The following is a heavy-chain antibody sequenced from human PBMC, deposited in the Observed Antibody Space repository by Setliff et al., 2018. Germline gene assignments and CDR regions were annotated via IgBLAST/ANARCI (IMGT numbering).Heavy chain of an antibody. D-gene: IGHD1-7*01. CDR1: EGTFRSSS. CDR2: IVPVLNTV. V-gene: IGHV1-69*13. J-gene: IGHJ3*01. CDR3: AREPGTYMGNDGFEV. Sequence: SVPVSCKTSEGTFRSSSINWVRQAPGLGLEWMGAIVPVLNTVNYAPNFQGRVTITADDSTTTVHMELSSLTSADTADYFCAREPGTYMGNDGFEVWGQGTVVTVSS.